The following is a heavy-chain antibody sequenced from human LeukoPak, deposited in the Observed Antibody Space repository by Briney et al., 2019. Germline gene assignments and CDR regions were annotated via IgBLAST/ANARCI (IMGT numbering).Heavy chain of an antibody. J-gene: IGHJ6*02. V-gene: IGHV3-30*02. CDR3: ARDGEYCSAGCTSHSYSYGLDV. D-gene: IGHD2-15*01. Sequence: GGSLRLSCEVSGLTVNGNYMSWVRQAPGKGLEWVAFIRYDGSNKYYADSVKGRFTISRDNSKNTLYLQMNSLRAEDTAVYYCARDGEYCSAGCTSHSYSYGLDVWGQGTTVTVSS. CDR2: IRYDGSNK. CDR1: GLTVNGNY.